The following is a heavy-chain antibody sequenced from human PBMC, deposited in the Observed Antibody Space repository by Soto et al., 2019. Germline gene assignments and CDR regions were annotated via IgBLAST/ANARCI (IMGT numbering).Heavy chain of an antibody. CDR3: VRKYPGTRPFDY. CDR2: IGTDGNT. CDR1: GFTFSSYA. D-gene: IGHD2-2*01. Sequence: GGSLRLSCADSGFTFSSYAMHWVRQAPGKGLAWVSAIGTDGNTYYANSVKGRFTISRDNSRTTLYLQMNSLRVEDTALYYCVRKYPGTRPFDYWGQGTLVTVSS. J-gene: IGHJ4*01. V-gene: IGHV3-23*01.